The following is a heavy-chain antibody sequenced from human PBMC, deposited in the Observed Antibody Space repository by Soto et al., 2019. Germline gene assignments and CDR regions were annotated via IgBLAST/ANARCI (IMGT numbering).Heavy chain of an antibody. CDR2: IYYSGST. Sequence: SETLSLTCTVSGGSISSGGYYWSWIRQHPGKGLEWIGYIYYSGSTYYNPSLKSRVTISVDTSKNQFSLKLSSVTAADTAVYYCAREPRYNCNDYNYWGQGTLVTVSS. J-gene: IGHJ4*02. V-gene: IGHV4-31*03. CDR1: GGSISSGGYY. CDR3: AREPRYNCNDYNY. D-gene: IGHD1-20*01.